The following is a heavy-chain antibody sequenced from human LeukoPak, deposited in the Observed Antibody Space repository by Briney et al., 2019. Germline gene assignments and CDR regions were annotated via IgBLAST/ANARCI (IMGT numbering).Heavy chain of an antibody. CDR1: GYPFTSYY. Sequence: ASVKVSCKASGYPFTSYYINWVRQAPGQGLEWMGWISPYNGDTNYAQNLQGRVTMTTDTSTDTAYMELRSLRSDDTAVYYCAIDGLSYTNLINWFDPWGRGTLVSVSS. CDR3: AIDGLSYTNLINWFDP. D-gene: IGHD2-2*02. J-gene: IGHJ5*02. CDR2: ISPYNGDT. V-gene: IGHV1-18*01.